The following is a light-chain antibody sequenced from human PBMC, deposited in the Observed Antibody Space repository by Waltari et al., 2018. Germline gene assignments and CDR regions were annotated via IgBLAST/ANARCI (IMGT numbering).Light chain of an antibody. J-gene: IGKJ1*01. V-gene: IGKV1-13*02. CDR1: QGIRSG. Sequence: AIQLTQSPSSLSASIGDRVTISCRASQGIRSGLAWYQQKPGQPPKLRIYDASTLDSGVPSRFSGSGSDTDFTLTISCLQSEDFATYYCQQYYSYPRTFGQGTKVEIK. CDR2: DAS. CDR3: QQYYSYPRT.